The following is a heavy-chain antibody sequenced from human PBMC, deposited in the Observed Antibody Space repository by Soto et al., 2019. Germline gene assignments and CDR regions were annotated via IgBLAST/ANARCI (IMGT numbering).Heavy chain of an antibody. CDR1: GDSVSSNNIA. CDR2: TYYRSKWYN. Sequence: PSQTLSLTCVVSGDSVSSNNIAWNWLRQSPWRGLEWLGRTYYRSKWYNEYAVSVRSRITINLDTSKNQFSLQLNSVTPEDTAVYYCASGRWSTFDYWGQGAQVTVSS. D-gene: IGHD2-15*01. CDR3: ASGRWSTFDY. V-gene: IGHV6-1*01. J-gene: IGHJ4*02.